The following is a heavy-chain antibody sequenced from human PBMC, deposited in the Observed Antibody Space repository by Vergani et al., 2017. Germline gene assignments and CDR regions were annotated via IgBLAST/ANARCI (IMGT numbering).Heavy chain of an antibody. D-gene: IGHD6-13*01. CDR3: ARMGDSSSWNY. CDR1: GFTFSSYS. CDR2: INSGSSTI. V-gene: IGHV3-48*04. J-gene: IGHJ4*02. Sequence: EVQLVESGGGLVQPGGSLRLSCAASGFTFSSYSMNWVRQAPGKGLEWVSYINSGSSTIYYADSVKGRFTISRDNAKNSLYLQMNSLRAEDTAVYYCARMGDSSSWNYWGQGTLVTVSS.